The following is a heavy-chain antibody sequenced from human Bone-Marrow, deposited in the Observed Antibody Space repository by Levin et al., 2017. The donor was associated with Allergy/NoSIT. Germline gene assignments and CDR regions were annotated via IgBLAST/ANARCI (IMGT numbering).Heavy chain of an antibody. CDR1: GFIFSNYA. J-gene: IGHJ6*04. CDR2: ISASGGGR. CDR3: VKDLWDGDRPV. D-gene: IGHD4-17*01. V-gene: IGHV3-23*01. Sequence: GESLKISCAASGFIFSNYAMNWVRQAPGKGLEWVSGISASGGGRYYANSVKGRCTISRHNFKNTLYLEMNSLRPEDTAVYYCVKDLWDGDRPVWGKGTTVTVSS.